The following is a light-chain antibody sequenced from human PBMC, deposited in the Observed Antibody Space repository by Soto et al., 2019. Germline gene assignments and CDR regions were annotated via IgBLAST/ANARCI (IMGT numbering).Light chain of an antibody. CDR1: QNINRR. J-gene: IGKJ1*01. CDR3: QQYNNYPWT. V-gene: IGKV1-5*01. CDR2: DAS. Sequence: IHMTQSPSTLSASVGDRVTITCRASQNINRRLAWYQQKPGKAPNLLIYDASSLESGVPARFSGGGSGTEFTLTISSLQPDDFSTFYCQQYNNYPWTFGQGTKVDIK.